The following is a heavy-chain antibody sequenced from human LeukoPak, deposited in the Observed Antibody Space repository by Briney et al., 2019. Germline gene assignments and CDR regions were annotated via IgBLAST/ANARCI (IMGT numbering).Heavy chain of an antibody. D-gene: IGHD3-22*01. CDR1: GYTFTSYG. CDR2: ISAYNGNT. J-gene: IGHJ4*02. Sequence: ASVKVSCKASGYTFTSYGISWVRQAPGQGLEWMGWISAYNGNTNYAQKLQGRVTMTTDTSTSTAYMELRSLRSDDTAVYYCARVPDYYDSSELAPWGYWGQGTLVTVSS. CDR3: ARVPDYYDSSELAPWGY. V-gene: IGHV1-18*01.